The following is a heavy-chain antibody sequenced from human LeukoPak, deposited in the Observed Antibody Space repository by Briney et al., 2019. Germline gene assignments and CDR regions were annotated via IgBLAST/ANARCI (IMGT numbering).Heavy chain of an antibody. D-gene: IGHD3-22*01. J-gene: IGHJ4*02. CDR3: ARDDYYDSSGLEHFDY. CDR1: GYTFISSG. CDR2: ISAYIGMA. Sequence: APVRPCGTASGYTFISSGISTGPRSPGHRLRCRGWISAYIGMANYAQKLHGRVTMTRDTTTRTAYMELRSLTSDDTAVYYCARDDYYDSSGLEHFDYWGQGTLVTVSS. V-gene: IGHV1-18*01.